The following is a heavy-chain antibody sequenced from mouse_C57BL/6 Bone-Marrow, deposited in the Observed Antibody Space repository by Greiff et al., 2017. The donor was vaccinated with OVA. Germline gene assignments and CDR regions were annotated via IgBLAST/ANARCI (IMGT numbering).Heavy chain of an antibody. CDR2: IDPSDSYT. CDR3: AREVVTSSFDY. J-gene: IGHJ2*01. V-gene: IGHV1-50*01. CDR1: GYTFTSYW. Sequence: QVQLQQPGAELVKPGASVKLSCKASGYTFTSYWMQWVKQRPGQGLEWIGEIDPSDSYTNYNQKFKGKATLTVDTSSSTAYIQLSGLTSEDSAVYYCAREVVTSSFDYWGQGTTLTVSS. D-gene: IGHD2-2*01.